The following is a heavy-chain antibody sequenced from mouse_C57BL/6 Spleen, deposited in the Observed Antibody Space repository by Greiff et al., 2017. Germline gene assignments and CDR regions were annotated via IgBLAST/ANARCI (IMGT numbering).Heavy chain of an antibody. V-gene: IGHV1-82*01. CDR2: IYPGDGDT. CDR1: GYAFSSSW. J-gene: IGHJ4*01. D-gene: IGHD1-1*01. CDR3: AKLYYYGSSEGYAMDY. Sequence: QVQLQQSGPELVKPGASVKISCKASGYAFSSSWMNWVKQRPGKGLEWIGRIYPGDGDTNYNGKFKGKATLTADKSSSTAYMQLSSLTSEDSAVYFCAKLYYYGSSEGYAMDYWGQGTSVTVSS.